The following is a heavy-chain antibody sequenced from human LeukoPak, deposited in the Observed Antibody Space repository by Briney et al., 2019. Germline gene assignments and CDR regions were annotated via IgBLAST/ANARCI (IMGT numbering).Heavy chain of an antibody. CDR3: ARLRNDAFDI. V-gene: IGHV3-33*01. Sequence: PGGALRLSCAASGFTFSSYGMHWVRRDPGKGLEWVAVIWYDGSNKYYVDSVKGRFTISRDNSKSTLYLQMNSLRAEDTAVYYCARLRNDAFDIWGQGTVVSVSS. CDR2: IWYDGSNK. D-gene: IGHD1-14*01. CDR1: GFTFSSYG. J-gene: IGHJ3*02.